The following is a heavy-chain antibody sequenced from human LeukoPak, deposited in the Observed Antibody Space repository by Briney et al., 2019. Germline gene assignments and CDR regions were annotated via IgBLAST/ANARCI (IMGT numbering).Heavy chain of an antibody. J-gene: IGHJ6*03. Sequence: GASVKVSCKASGYTFTGYYMHWVRQAPGQGLEGMGWINPNSGGTNYAQKFQGRVTMTRDTSISTAYMELSRLRSDDTAVYYCARDGHCSSTSCRFYYYYYMDVWGKGTTVTVSS. D-gene: IGHD2-2*03. CDR1: GYTFTGYY. CDR3: ARDGHCSSTSCRFYYYYYMDV. CDR2: INPNSGGT. V-gene: IGHV1-2*02.